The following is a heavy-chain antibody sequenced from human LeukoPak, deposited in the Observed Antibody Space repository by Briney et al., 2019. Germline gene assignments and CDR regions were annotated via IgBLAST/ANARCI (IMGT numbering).Heavy chain of an antibody. CDR2: IYTGGST. J-gene: IGHJ6*02. V-gene: IGHV3-53*01. CDR3: ARSLLMHI. CDR1: GFAVSGNY. Sequence: GGSLRLSCAASGFAVSGNYMSWVRQAPGKGLEWVSVIYTGGSTYYAESVKGRFTISRVISKNTLYLQMNSLRAEDTAVYYCARSLLMHIWGRGTTVTVSS.